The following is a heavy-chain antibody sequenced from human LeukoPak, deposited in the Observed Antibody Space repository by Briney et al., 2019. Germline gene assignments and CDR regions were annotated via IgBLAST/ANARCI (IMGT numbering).Heavy chain of an antibody. Sequence: ASVKVSCKASGYTFTGYYMHWVRQAPGQGLEWMGWINPNSGGTNYAQKFQGRVTMTRDTSISTAYMELSRLRSDDTAVYYCARDYYDSSGDDYWGQGTLATVSS. CDR2: INPNSGGT. D-gene: IGHD3-22*01. CDR3: ARDYYDSSGDDY. CDR1: GYTFTGYY. V-gene: IGHV1-2*02. J-gene: IGHJ4*02.